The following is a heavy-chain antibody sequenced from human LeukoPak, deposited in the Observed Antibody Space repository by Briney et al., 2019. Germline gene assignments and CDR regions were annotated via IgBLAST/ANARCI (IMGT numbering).Heavy chain of an antibody. Sequence: GESLKISCKGSGYSFPSHWIGWVRQMSGKGLEWMEIIYPGDSDTRYSPSFQGQVTISADKSISTTYLQWSSLKASDTAMYYCARRPYCGGDCYSYAFDLWGQGTMVIVSS. D-gene: IGHD2-21*02. CDR1: GYSFPSHW. CDR3: ARRPYCGGDCYSYAFDL. V-gene: IGHV5-51*01. CDR2: IYPGDSDT. J-gene: IGHJ3*01.